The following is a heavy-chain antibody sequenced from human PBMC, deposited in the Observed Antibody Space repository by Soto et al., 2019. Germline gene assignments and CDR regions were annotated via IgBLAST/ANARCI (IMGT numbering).Heavy chain of an antibody. V-gene: IGHV3-23*01. CDR1: GFFFSSYA. CDR2: IGGSGGYK. CDR3: AKDGRRVGPTLNWLDS. J-gene: IGHJ5*01. Sequence: EVQLLESGGGLVQPGGSLRLSCAASGFFFSSYAMSWVRQAPGKGLEWVSGIGGSGGYKSYADSVKGRFTISRDNSKNTLYLQMNGLRVEDTAKYFCAKDGRRVGPTLNWLDSWGQGTQVTVTS. D-gene: IGHD1-26*01.